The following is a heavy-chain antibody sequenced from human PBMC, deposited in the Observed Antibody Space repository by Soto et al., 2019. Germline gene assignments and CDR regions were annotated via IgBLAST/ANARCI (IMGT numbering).Heavy chain of an antibody. D-gene: IGHD6-13*01. Sequence: PGGSLRLSCAASGFTFSSYSMNWVRQAPGKGLEWVSYISSSSSTIYYADSVKGRFTISRDNAKNSLYLQMNSLRAEDTAVYYCASGSDSSSWYGLGELDPWGQGTLVTVSS. J-gene: IGHJ5*02. CDR3: ASGSDSSSWYGLGELDP. CDR2: ISSSSSTI. CDR1: GFTFSSYS. V-gene: IGHV3-48*01.